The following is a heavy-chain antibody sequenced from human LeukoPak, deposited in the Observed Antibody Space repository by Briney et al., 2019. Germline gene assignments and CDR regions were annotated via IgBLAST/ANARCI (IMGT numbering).Heavy chain of an antibody. J-gene: IGHJ4*02. CDR1: GFTFSSYA. Sequence: GGSLRLSCAASGFTFSSYAMSWVRQAPGKGLEWVSTIYGSGDDTYYADSVKGRFTISRDSSKNTLYLQMSSLRADDTAVYYCAKRGIAEAASFDYWGQGTLVTVSS. CDR2: IYGSGDDT. CDR3: AKRGIAEAASFDY. D-gene: IGHD6-13*01. V-gene: IGHV3-23*01.